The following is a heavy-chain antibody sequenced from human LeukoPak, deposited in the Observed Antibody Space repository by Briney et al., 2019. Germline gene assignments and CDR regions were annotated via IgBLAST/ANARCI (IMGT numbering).Heavy chain of an antibody. Sequence: ASVKVSCKASGYTFTGYYMHWVRQAPGQGLEWMGWINPNSGGTNYAQKFQGRVTMTRDTSISTAYMELSRLRSDDTAVYYRARDYDYYGSGSYYNYYYYYMDVWGKGTTVTISS. CDR2: INPNSGGT. CDR1: GYTFTGYY. CDR3: ARDYDYYGSGSYYNYYYYYMDV. D-gene: IGHD3-10*01. V-gene: IGHV1-2*02. J-gene: IGHJ6*03.